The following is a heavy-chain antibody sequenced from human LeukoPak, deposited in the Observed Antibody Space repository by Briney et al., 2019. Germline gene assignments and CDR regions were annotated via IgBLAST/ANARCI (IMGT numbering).Heavy chain of an antibody. J-gene: IGHJ4*02. CDR1: GFTSSSYE. CDR3: ARDTEWELLRFDY. V-gene: IGHV3-48*03. D-gene: IGHD1-26*01. CDR2: ISSSGSTI. Sequence: GGSLRLSCAAPGFTSSSYERNGVGTAPGRGGGGVSYISSSGSTIYYADSVKGPFTISRDNAKNSLYLQMNSLRAEDTAVYYCARDTEWELLRFDYWGQGTLVTVSS.